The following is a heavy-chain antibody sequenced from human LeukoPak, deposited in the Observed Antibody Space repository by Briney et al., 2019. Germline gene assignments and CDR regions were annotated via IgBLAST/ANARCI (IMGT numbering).Heavy chain of an antibody. CDR2: IYYSGST. J-gene: IGHJ4*02. D-gene: IGHD3-10*01. CDR1: GGSISSSSYY. CDR3: ARAADYLGSGSQLGY. Sequence: PSETLSLTGTVSGGSISSSSYYWGWIRQPPGKGLEWIGSIYYSGSTYYNPSLKSRVTISVDTSKKQFSLKLSSVTAADTAVYYCARAADYLGSGSQLGYWGQGILVTVSS. V-gene: IGHV4-39*07.